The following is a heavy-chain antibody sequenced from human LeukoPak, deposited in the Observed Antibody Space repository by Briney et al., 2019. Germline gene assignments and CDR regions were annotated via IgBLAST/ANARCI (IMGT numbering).Heavy chain of an antibody. CDR3: ARVLGMGIYWFFDL. J-gene: IGHJ2*01. CDR2: IYNTGTT. D-gene: IGHD7-27*01. V-gene: IGHV4-59*01. CDR1: GGSISTSY. Sequence: ASETLSLTCTVSGGSISTSYWSWIRQPPGKGLEWIGYIYNTGTTNYNPSLMRRVTISVDTSKNQFSLKLTSVTAADTAVYYCARVLGMGIYWFFDLWGRGTLVTVSS.